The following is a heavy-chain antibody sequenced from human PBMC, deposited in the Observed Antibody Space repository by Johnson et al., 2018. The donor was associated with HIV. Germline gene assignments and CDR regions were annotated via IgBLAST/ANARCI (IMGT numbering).Heavy chain of an antibody. D-gene: IGHD3-22*01. Sequence: QVQLVESGGGVVQPGRSLRLSCAASGFTFSSYAIHWVRQAPGKGLEWVAVISYDGNNKYYADSVKGRFTISRDNSNNTLYLQMNSLRAEDTAVYYCAKDLIPTMIVVVISRSAFDIWGQGTMVTVSS. CDR2: ISYDGNNK. V-gene: IGHV3-30*18. CDR1: GFTFSSYA. J-gene: IGHJ3*02. CDR3: AKDLIPTMIVVVISRSAFDI.